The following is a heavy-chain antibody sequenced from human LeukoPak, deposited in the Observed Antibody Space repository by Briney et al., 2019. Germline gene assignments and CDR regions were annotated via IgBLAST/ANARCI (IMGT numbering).Heavy chain of an antibody. CDR3: ARDRGGYDTPPSMDV. Sequence: GGSLRLSCAASGFTFSSYSMNWVRQAPGKGLEWVSSISSSSSYIYYADSVKGRFTIPRDHAKNSLYLQMNSLRAEDTAVYYCARDRGGYDTPPSMDVWGKGTTVTVSS. CDR1: GFTFSSYS. J-gene: IGHJ6*03. CDR2: ISSSSSYI. V-gene: IGHV3-21*01. D-gene: IGHD3-9*01.